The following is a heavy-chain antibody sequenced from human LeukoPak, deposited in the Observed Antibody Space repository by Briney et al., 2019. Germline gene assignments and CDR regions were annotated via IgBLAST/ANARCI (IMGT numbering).Heavy chain of an antibody. CDR2: ISSSSSTI. D-gene: IGHD2-2*02. V-gene: IGHV3-48*01. CDR3: ARIPYLNWFDP. CDR1: GFTFSSYS. Sequence: PGGSLRLSCAASGFTFSSYSMNWVRQAPGKGLEWVSYISSSSSTIYYADSVKGRFTISRDNAKNSLYLQMNSLRAEDTAVYYCARIPYLNWFDPWGQGTLVTVSS. J-gene: IGHJ5*02.